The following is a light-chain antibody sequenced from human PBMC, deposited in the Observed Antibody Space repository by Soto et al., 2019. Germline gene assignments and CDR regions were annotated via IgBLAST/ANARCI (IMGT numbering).Light chain of an antibody. V-gene: IGKV3-15*01. CDR1: QSVSSSY. J-gene: IGKJ5*01. Sequence: EIVLTHSPGTLALSPCERATLSVSASQSVSSSYLAWYQQKRGQAPRLLIYGASNTATGIPARFSGSGSGTEFTLTISSLQSEDFAVYYCQQYNKWPPITFGQGTRLEIK. CDR3: QQYNKWPPIT. CDR2: GAS.